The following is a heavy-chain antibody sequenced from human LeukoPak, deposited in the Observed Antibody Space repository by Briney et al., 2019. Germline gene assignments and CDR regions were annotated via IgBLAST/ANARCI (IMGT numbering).Heavy chain of an antibody. Sequence: ASVKVSCKVSGYTFTDYYMHWVRQAPGQGLEWMGWINTNTGNPTYAQGFTGRFVFSLDTSVSTAYLQISSLKAEDTAVYYCARDTGRYYYDSSGQEFDYWGQGTLVTVSS. J-gene: IGHJ4*02. V-gene: IGHV7-4-1*02. CDR1: GYTFTDYY. CDR2: INTNTGNP. D-gene: IGHD3-22*01. CDR3: ARDTGRYYYDSSGQEFDY.